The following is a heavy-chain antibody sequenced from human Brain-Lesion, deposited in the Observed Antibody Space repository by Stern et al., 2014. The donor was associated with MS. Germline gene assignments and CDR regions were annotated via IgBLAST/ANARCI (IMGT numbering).Heavy chain of an antibody. V-gene: IGHV4-39*01. Sequence: VQLVESGPGLVKPSETLSLTCTVAGGSVSSTSYAWAWIRQPPGKGLEWIGTIYYSGDPYYSPSLKSRLTISLDASKNQFSLQLSSVTAADTAVYYCAGEEDIRYCSGGSCTGNWFDPWGQGTLVTVSS. CDR3: AGEEDIRYCSGGSCTGNWFDP. D-gene: IGHD2-15*01. J-gene: IGHJ5*02. CDR2: IYYSGDP. CDR1: GGSVSSTSYA.